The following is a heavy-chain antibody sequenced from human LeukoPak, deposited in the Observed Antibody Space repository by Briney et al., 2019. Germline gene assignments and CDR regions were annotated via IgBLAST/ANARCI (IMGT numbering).Heavy chain of an antibody. CDR1: GFTFSNYA. Sequence: PGGSLRLSCAASGFTFSNYALHWVRQAPGKGLEYVSAISSNGDATFYANSVKARFTISRDNSKNTLYLQMGSLRAEDMAVYYCVRVGNYREFDYWGQGTLVTVSS. D-gene: IGHD1-7*01. CDR2: ISSNGDAT. V-gene: IGHV3-64*01. J-gene: IGHJ4*02. CDR3: VRVGNYREFDY.